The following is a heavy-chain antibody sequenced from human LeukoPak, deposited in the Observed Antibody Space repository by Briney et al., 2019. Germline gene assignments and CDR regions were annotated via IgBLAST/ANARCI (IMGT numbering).Heavy chain of an antibody. Sequence: ASVKVSCKASGYTFTSYYMHWVRQAPGQGLEWMGWISAYNGNTNYAQKLQGRVTMTTDTSTSTAYMELRSLRSDDTAVYYCAKADDSSGYYPPFDYWGQGTLVTVSS. CDR3: AKADDSSGYYPPFDY. CDR2: ISAYNGNT. D-gene: IGHD3-22*01. CDR1: GYTFTSYY. V-gene: IGHV1-18*04. J-gene: IGHJ4*02.